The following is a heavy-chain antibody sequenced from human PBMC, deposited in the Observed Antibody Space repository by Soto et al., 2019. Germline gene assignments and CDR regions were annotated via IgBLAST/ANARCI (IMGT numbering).Heavy chain of an antibody. D-gene: IGHD3-3*01. CDR2: IYSGGST. J-gene: IGHJ5*02. Sequence: EVQLVESGGGLVQPGGSLRLSCAASGFTVSSNYMSWVRQAPGKGLEWVSVIYSGGSTYYADSVKGRFTISRDNSKNTLYLQRNSLRAEDTAVYYCARELRFLGGGTNHWGQGTLVTVSS. CDR1: GFTVSSNY. CDR3: ARELRFLGGGTNH. V-gene: IGHV3-66*01.